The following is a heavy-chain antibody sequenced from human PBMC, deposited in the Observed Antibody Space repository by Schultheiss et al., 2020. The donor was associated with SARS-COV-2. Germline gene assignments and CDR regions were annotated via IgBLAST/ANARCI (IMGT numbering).Heavy chain of an antibody. V-gene: IGHV3-64D*06. Sequence: GGSLRLSCAASGFTFSSYAMSWVRQAPGKGLEYVSAISSNGGSTYYADSVKGRFTISRDNSKNTLYLQMSSLRAEDTAVYYCARVGSSNAFDIWGQGTMVTVSS. CDR2: ISSNGGST. D-gene: IGHD3-10*01. J-gene: IGHJ3*02. CDR3: ARVGSSNAFDI. CDR1: GFTFSSYA.